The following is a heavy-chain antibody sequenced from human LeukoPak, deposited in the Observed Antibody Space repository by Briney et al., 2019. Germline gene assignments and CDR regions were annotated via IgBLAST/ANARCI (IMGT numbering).Heavy chain of an antibody. Sequence: SETLSLTCAVYGGSFSGYYWSWIRQPPGKGLEWIGEINHSGSTNYNPSLKSRVTISVGTSKNQFSLKLSSVTAADTAVYYCARGQGLRYFDWLRRYYFDYWGQGTLVTVSS. CDR2: INHSGST. CDR3: ARGQGLRYFDWLRRYYFDY. CDR1: GGSFSGYY. D-gene: IGHD3-9*01. J-gene: IGHJ4*02. V-gene: IGHV4-34*01.